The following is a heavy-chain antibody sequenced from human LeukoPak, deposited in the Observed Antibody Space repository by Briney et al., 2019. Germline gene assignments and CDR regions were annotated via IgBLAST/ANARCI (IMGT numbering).Heavy chain of an antibody. Sequence: SVKVSCKASGFTFTSSAVQWVRQARGQRLEWIGWIVVGSGNTNYAQKFQERVTITRDMSTSTAYMELSSLRSEDTAVYYCASSRGVPAAITYYYYMDVWGKGTTVTVSS. D-gene: IGHD2-2*02. V-gene: IGHV1-58*01. J-gene: IGHJ6*03. CDR3: ASSRGVPAAITYYYYMDV. CDR1: GFTFTSSA. CDR2: IVVGSGNT.